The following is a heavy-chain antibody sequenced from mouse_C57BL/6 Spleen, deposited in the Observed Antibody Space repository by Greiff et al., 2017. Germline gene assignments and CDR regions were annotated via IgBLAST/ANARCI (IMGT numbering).Heavy chain of an antibody. Sequence: EVKVVESGGGLVQPGGSLSLSCAASGFTFTDYYMSWVRQPPGKALEWLGFIRNKANGYTTEYSASVKGRFTISRDNSQSILYLQVDALGAEDSATYFYARSDGYYSYFDVWGTGTTVTVSS. V-gene: IGHV7-3*01. CDR1: GFTFTDYY. CDR3: ARSDGYYSYFDV. D-gene: IGHD2-3*01. CDR2: IRNKANGYTT. J-gene: IGHJ1*03.